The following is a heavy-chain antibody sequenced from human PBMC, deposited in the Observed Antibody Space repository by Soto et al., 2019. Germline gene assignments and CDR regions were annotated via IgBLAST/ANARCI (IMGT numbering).Heavy chain of an antibody. J-gene: IGHJ5*02. CDR3: ARERPHAARLDP. Sequence: PSETLSLTCSVSGGSISSGDYYWNWIRQPPGKGLEWIGHIYYSGSTYYNSSLKSRVTISLDTSKNQFSLKLSSVTAADTAVYYGARERPHAARLDPWGPGTLVTVSS. CDR1: GGSISSGDYY. CDR2: IYYSGST. V-gene: IGHV4-30-4*01. D-gene: IGHD2-2*01.